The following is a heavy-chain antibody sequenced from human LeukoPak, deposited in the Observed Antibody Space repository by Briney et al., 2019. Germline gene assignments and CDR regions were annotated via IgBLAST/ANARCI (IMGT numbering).Heavy chain of an antibody. Sequence: SVKVSCKASGGTFSSYAISWVRQAPGQGLEWMGGIIPIFGTANYAQKFQGRVTITTDESTSTAYMELSSLRSEDTAVYYCATSTYYYDSSGYYYYYMDVWGNGTTVTVSS. CDR2: IIPIFGTA. D-gene: IGHD3-22*01. CDR3: ATSTYYYDSSGYYYYYMDV. CDR1: GGTFSSYA. J-gene: IGHJ6*03. V-gene: IGHV1-69*05.